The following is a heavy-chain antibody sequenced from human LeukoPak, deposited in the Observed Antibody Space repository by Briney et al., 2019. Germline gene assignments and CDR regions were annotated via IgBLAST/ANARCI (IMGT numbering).Heavy chain of an antibody. Sequence: GSLRLSCATSGFTFSDYSMNWVRQAPGKGPEWISYISNDRSSVADSVKGRFTISRDNAENSLFLQMNSLRDEDTAVYYCARDTDWSFDYWGQGILVTVSS. CDR1: GFTFSDYS. D-gene: IGHD2-21*01. J-gene: IGHJ4*02. CDR3: ARDTDWSFDY. CDR2: ISNDRSSV. V-gene: IGHV3-48*02.